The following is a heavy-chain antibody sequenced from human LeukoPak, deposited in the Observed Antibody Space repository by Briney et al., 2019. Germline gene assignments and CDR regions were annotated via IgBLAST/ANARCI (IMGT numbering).Heavy chain of an antibody. CDR1: GYTFTSYG. CDR2: ISAYNGNT. CDR3: ARDGGYCSSISCSLGAFDI. Sequence: ASVKVSCKASGYTFTSYGISWVRQAPGQGLEWTGWISAYNGNTNYAQKLQGRVTMTTDTSTSTAYMELRSLRSDDTAVYYCARDGGYCSSISCSLGAFDIWGQGTMVTVSS. D-gene: IGHD2-2*01. J-gene: IGHJ3*02. V-gene: IGHV1-18*01.